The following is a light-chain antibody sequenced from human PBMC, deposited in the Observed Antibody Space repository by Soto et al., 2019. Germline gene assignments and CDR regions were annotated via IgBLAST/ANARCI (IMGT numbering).Light chain of an antibody. CDR3: SSYTSSSTLLDV. V-gene: IGLV2-14*01. CDR2: DVS. Sequence: QSLLTQPASVSGSPGQSITISCTGTSSDVGGYNYVSWYQQHPGKAPKLMIYDVSNRPSGVSNRFSGSKSGNTPSLTISGLQAEDEADYYCSSYTSSSTLLDVFGTGNKVTVL. J-gene: IGLJ1*01. CDR1: SSDVGGYNY.